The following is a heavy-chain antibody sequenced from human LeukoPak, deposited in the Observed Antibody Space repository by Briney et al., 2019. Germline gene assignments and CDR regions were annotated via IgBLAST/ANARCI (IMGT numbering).Heavy chain of an antibody. D-gene: IGHD5-24*01. CDR2: IYYSGST. CDR1: GGSISSYY. CDR3: AREGRDGYKFDY. Sequence: SETLSLTCTVSGGSISSYYWSWIRQSPGKGLEWIGYIYYSGSTNYSPSLKSRVTISVDSSKNQFSLKLSSVTAADTAVYYCAREGRDGYKFDYWGQGPWSPSPQ. V-gene: IGHV4-59*01. J-gene: IGHJ4*02.